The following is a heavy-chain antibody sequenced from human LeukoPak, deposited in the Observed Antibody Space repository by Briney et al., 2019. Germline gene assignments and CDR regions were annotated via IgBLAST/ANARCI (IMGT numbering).Heavy chain of an antibody. V-gene: IGHV3-23*01. CDR2: ISGRGASK. CDR1: GLTFNNYA. J-gene: IGHJ4*02. CDR3: ARDGESVAGFDY. Sequence: GGSLRLSCAVSGLTFNNYAMSWVRQAPGKGLGWVSGISGRGASKYYADSVKGRFTISRDNAKNSLYLQMNSLRAEDTAVYYCARDGESVAGFDYWGQGTLVTVSS. D-gene: IGHD6-19*01.